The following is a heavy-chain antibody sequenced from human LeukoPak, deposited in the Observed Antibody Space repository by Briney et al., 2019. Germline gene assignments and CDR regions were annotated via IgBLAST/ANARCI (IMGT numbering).Heavy chain of an antibody. Sequence: GGSLRLSCAASGFTFSSYAMSWVREAPGKGLEWVSGIGGSGGSTSYADSVKGRFTISRDDSKNTLYLQMNSLRAEDTALYYCAKGLYSRGVRGTFHLWGQGTMVTVPS. CDR2: IGGSGGST. J-gene: IGHJ3*01. D-gene: IGHD6-19*01. CDR3: AKGLYSRGVRGTFHL. CDR1: GFTFSSYA. V-gene: IGHV3-23*01.